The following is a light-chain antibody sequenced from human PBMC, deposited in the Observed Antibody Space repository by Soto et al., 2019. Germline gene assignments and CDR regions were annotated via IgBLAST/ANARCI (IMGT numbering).Light chain of an antibody. CDR2: EVN. J-gene: IGLJ1*01. Sequence: QSVLTQPPSASGSPGQSVTISCTGTSTDVGGYDYVSWDQQHPGKVPKLMIYEVNKRPSGVPDRFSGSKSGNTASLTVSGLQPEDEADYYCTSYAGGNNVFGTGTKLTVL. V-gene: IGLV2-8*01. CDR1: STDVGGYDY. CDR3: TSYAGGNNV.